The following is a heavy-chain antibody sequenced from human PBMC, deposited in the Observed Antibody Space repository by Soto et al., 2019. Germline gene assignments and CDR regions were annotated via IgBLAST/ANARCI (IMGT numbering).Heavy chain of an antibody. V-gene: IGHV3-21*02. CDR2: ICRVITAM. CDR1: GFTFSTYG. Sequence: EVQLVESGGGLVKPGRSLRLSCAASGFTFSTYGMTWVRQAPVKGLEWVSSICRVITAMFYSASVKGRFAVSRDNPKKLSLFQRNSLRVEATAGNYCTIHLFSRHGNDAFDVWGQGTVVTVSS. CDR3: TIHLFSRHGNDAFDV. D-gene: IGHD1-1*01. J-gene: IGHJ3*01.